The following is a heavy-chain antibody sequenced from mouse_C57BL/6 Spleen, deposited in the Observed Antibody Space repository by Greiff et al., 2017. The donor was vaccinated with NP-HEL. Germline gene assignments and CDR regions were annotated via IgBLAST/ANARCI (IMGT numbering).Heavy chain of an antibody. D-gene: IGHD1-1*01. CDR1: GYTFTDYE. J-gene: IGHJ2*01. Sequence: VKLMESGAELVRPGASVTLSCKASGYTFTDYEMHWVKQTPVHGLEWIGAIDPETGGTAYNQKFKGKAILTADKSSSTAYMELRSLTSEDSAVYYCTRDYGSHYFDYWGQGTTLTVSS. CDR2: IDPETGGT. CDR3: TRDYGSHYFDY. V-gene: IGHV1-15*01.